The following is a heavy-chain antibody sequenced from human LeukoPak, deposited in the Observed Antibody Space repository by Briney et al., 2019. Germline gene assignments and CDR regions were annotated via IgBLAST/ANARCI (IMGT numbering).Heavy chain of an antibody. CDR1: GFTFSSYA. V-gene: IGHV3-23*01. J-gene: IGHJ4*02. D-gene: IGHD2-2*01. Sequence: GGSLRLSCAASGFTFSSYAMSWVRQAPGKGLEWVSAISGSGGSTYYADSVKGRFTISRDNAKNSLYLQMNSLRAEDTAVYYCARVRGGYCSSTSCSHGMDYWGQGTLVTVSS. CDR2: ISGSGGST. CDR3: ARVRGGYCSSTSCSHGMDY.